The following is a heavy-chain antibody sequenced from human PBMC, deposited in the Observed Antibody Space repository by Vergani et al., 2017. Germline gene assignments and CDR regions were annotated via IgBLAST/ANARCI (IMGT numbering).Heavy chain of an antibody. CDR2: ISYDGSNK. V-gene: IGHV3-30-3*01. CDR3: AKELVDWYFDL. CDR1: GFTFSSYA. J-gene: IGHJ2*01. Sequence: QVQLVESGGGVVHPGRSLRLSCAASGFTFSSYAMPWVRPAPGTGLEWVAVISYDGSNKYYADSVKGRFTISRDNSNNTLYLQMNSLRAEDTAVYYCAKELVDWYFDLWSRGTLVTVSS.